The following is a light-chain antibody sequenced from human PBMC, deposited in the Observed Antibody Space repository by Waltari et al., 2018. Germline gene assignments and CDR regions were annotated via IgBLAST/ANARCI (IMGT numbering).Light chain of an antibody. CDR2: GAS. V-gene: IGKV1-27*01. Sequence: DIQMTQSPSSLSASVGDRVTISCRASQDINNHLAWYQQEPGKVPKLLIYGASTLQPGVPSRFSGSGSGTDFNLTVSSLQSEDFAVYYCQQDNKWPPTFGQWTKVEIK. CDR3: QQDNKWPPT. J-gene: IGKJ1*01. CDR1: QDINNH.